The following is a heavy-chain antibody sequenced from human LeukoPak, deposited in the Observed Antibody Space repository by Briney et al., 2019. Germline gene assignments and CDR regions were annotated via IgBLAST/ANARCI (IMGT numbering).Heavy chain of an antibody. D-gene: IGHD2-2*01. Sequence: GGSPRLSCAASGFTFSSYELNWVRQAPGKGLEWVSYISSSGSTIYYAESVKGRFTISRDNAKNSLSLQMNSLRAEDTAVYYCARGFTGWVTSPIDYWGQGALVTVSS. CDR2: ISSSGSTI. V-gene: IGHV3-48*03. CDR3: ARGFTGWVTSPIDY. J-gene: IGHJ4*02. CDR1: GFTFSSYE.